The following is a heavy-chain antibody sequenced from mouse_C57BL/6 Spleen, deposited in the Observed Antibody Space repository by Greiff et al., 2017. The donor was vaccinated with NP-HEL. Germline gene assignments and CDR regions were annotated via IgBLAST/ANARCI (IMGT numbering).Heavy chain of an antibody. Sequence: QVTLKVSGPGILQPSQTLSLTCSFSGFSLSTFGMGVGWIRQPSGKGLEWLAHTWWDDDKYYNPALKSRLTTSKDTSKNQVFLKVANVDTAVTATYYCARFTTVVAPYWYFDVWGTGTTVTVSS. J-gene: IGHJ1*03. D-gene: IGHD1-1*01. CDR3: ARFTTVVAPYWYFDV. CDR2: TWWDDDK. V-gene: IGHV8-8*01. CDR1: GFSLSTFGMG.